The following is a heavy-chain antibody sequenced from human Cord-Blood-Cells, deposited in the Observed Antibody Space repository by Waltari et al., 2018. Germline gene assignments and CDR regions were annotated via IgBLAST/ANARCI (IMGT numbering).Heavy chain of an antibody. CDR1: TGYY. J-gene: IGHJ6*02. CDR3: ARVPLYSSSSRGYYYYGMDV. CDR2: INPNSGGT. Sequence: TGYYMHWVRQAPGQGLEWMGWINPNSGGTNYAQKFQGWVTMTRDTSISTAYMELSRLRSDDTAVYYCARVPLYSSSSRGYYYYGMDVWGQGTTVTVSS. D-gene: IGHD6-6*01. V-gene: IGHV1-2*04.